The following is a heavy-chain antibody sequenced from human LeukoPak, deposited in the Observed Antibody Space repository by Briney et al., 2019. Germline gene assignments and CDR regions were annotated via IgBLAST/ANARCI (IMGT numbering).Heavy chain of an antibody. J-gene: IGHJ4*02. CDR3: ARTPLVRFFDY. D-gene: IGHD3-16*01. V-gene: IGHV1-2*02. CDR2: INPNSGGT. Sequence: ASVKVSCKASGYTFTSYGISWVRQAPGQGLEWMGWINPNSGGTNYAQKFQGRVTMTRDTSISTAYMELSRLRSDDTAVYYCARTPLVRFFDYWGQGTLVTVSS. CDR1: GYTFTSYG.